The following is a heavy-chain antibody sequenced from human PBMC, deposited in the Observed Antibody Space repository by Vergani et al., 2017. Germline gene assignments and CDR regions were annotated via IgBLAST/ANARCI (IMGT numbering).Heavy chain of an antibody. Sequence: QVQLVQSGAEVKKPGASVKISCKASGYTITSYYMHWVRQAPGQGLEWMGIINPSGGSTSYAQKFQGRVTMTRDTSTSTVYMELSSLRSEDTAVYYCARTIVPATXFDYWGQGTLVTVSS. CDR3: ARTIVPATXFDY. D-gene: IGHD2-2*01. CDR2: INPSGGST. J-gene: IGHJ4*02. CDR1: GYTITSYY. V-gene: IGHV1-46*01.